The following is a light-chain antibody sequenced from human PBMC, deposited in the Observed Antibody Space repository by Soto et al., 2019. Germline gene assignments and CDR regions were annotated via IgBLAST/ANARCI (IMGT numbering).Light chain of an antibody. CDR1: QVINSY. J-gene: IGKJ5*01. CDR2: GAS. Sequence: EIVMTKSPVTRSLSPGERATLSCRASQVINSYFAWYQQKPGQAPRLLVYGASTRATDIPARFSGSGSGTAFTLTITSLQSADFAGYYCQQYNNWPLITFGQGTRREIK. CDR3: QQYNNWPLIT. V-gene: IGKV3-15*01.